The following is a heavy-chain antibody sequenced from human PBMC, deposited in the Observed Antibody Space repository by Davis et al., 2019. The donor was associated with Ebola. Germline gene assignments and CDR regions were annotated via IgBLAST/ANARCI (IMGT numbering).Heavy chain of an antibody. Sequence: ASVKVSCKASGYTFTSYYMHWVRQAPGQGLEWMGIINPSGGSTSYAQKFQGWVTMTRDTSISTAYMELSRLRSDDTAVYYCARSRVYNYYYGMDVWGQGTTVTVSS. V-gene: IGHV1-46*01. CDR3: ARSRVYNYYYGMDV. J-gene: IGHJ6*02. D-gene: IGHD3-22*01. CDR2: INPSGGST. CDR1: GYTFTSYY.